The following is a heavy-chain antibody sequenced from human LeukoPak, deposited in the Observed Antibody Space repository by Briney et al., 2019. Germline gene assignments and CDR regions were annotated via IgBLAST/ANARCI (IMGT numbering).Heavy chain of an antibody. CDR2: IYYSGST. CDR1: GGSISRNY. J-gene: IGHJ3*02. CDR3: ARAPGGYGSGSRGAFDI. V-gene: IGHV4-59*01. Sequence: SETLSLTCTVSGGSISRNYWSWIRQPPGKGLEWIGYIYYSGSTNYNPSLKSRVTISVDTSKKQLSLKLSSVTAADTAVYYCARAPGGYGSGSRGAFDIWGQGTRVTVSS. D-gene: IGHD3-10*01.